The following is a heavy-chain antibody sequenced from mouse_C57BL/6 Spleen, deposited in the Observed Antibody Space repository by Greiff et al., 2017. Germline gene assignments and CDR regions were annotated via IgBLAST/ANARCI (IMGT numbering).Heavy chain of an antibody. CDR2: IDPYDSYT. D-gene: IGHD1-1*01. J-gene: IGHJ4*01. CDR1: GYTFTSYW. Sequence: QVQLQQSGAELVMPGASVKLSCKASGYTFTSYWMHWVKQRPGQGLEWIGEIDPYDSYTNYNQKFKGKSTLTVDKSSSTAYMQLSSLTSEDSAVYYCARLTTVVTETEDSMGYWGQGTSVTVSS. CDR3: ARLTTVVTETEDSMGY. V-gene: IGHV1-69*01.